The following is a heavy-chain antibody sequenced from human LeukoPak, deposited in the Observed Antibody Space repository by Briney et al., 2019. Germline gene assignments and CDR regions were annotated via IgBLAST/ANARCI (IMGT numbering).Heavy chain of an antibody. CDR3: ARRGDYGDYYFDY. D-gene: IGHD4-17*01. J-gene: IGHJ4*02. Sequence: SRTLSLTCTVSGGSIGSGGYYWSWIRQHPGKGLEWIGYIYYSGSTYYNPSLKSRVTISVDTSKNQFSLKLSSVTAADTAVYYCARRGDYGDYYFDYWGQGTLVTVSS. CDR1: GGSIGSGGYY. V-gene: IGHV4-31*03. CDR2: IYYSGST.